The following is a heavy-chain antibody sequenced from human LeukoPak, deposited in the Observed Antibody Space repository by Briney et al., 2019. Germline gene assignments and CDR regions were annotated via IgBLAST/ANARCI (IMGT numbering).Heavy chain of an antibody. D-gene: IGHD2-2*01. V-gene: IGHV3-23*01. CDR1: GFTFSSYD. J-gene: IGHJ5*02. CDR3: AKEGTDLGYCSSTSCQEGFDP. Sequence: GGSLRLSCAASGFTFSSYDMSWVRQAPGKGLEWVSAISGSGGSTYYADSVKGRFTISRDNSKNTLYLQMNILRAEDTAVYYCAKEGTDLGYCSSTSCQEGFDPWGQGTLVTVSS. CDR2: ISGSGGST.